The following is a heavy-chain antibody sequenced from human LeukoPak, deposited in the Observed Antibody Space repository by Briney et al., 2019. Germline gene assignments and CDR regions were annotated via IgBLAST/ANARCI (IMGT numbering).Heavy chain of an antibody. J-gene: IGHJ4*02. CDR2: ISGSGGST. CDR3: AKGLDPSGYYFDY. CDR1: GFTFSSYG. V-gene: IGHV3-23*01. Sequence: PGGSLRLSCAASGFTFSSYGMSSVREAPGKGLEWVSAISGSGGSTYYADSVKGRFTISRDNSKNTLYLQMKSLRAEDTAVYYCAKGLDPSGYYFDYWGQGTLVTVSS. D-gene: IGHD3-3*01.